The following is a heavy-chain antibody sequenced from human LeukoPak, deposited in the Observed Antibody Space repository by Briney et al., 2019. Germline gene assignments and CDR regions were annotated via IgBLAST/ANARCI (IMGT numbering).Heavy chain of an antibody. Sequence: GRSLRLFCAASGFTFSSYGMHWVRQAPGKGLEWVAVISYDGSNKYYADSVKGRFTISRDNSKNTLYLQMNSLRAEDTAVYYCAKAEDLVPAAMGGDNFDYWGQGTLVTVSS. CDR3: AKAEDLVPAAMGGDNFDY. D-gene: IGHD2-2*01. CDR1: GFTFSSYG. J-gene: IGHJ4*02. CDR2: ISYDGSNK. V-gene: IGHV3-30*18.